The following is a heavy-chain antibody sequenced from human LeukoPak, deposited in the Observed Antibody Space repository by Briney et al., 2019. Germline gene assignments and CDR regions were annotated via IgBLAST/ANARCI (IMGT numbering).Heavy chain of an antibody. V-gene: IGHV4-34*01. CDR3: ARATGFWSGYYSPPVINWFDP. CDR2: INHSGST. D-gene: IGHD3-3*01. Sequence: PSETLSLTCAVYGGSFSGYYWSWIRQPPGKGLEWIGEINHSGSTNYNPSLKSRVTLSVDTSKNQFSLKLSSVTAADTAVYYCARATGFWSGYYSPPVINWFDPWGQGTLVTVSS. CDR1: GGSFSGYY. J-gene: IGHJ5*02.